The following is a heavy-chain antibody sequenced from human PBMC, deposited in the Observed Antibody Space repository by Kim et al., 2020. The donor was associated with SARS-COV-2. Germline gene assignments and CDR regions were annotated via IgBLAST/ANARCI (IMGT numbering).Heavy chain of an antibody. CDR2: INPSGGST. CDR3: ARDILDSSSWYGDLGY. CDR1: GYTFTSYY. Sequence: ASVKVSCKASGYTFTSYYMHWVRQAPGQGLEWMGIINPSGGSTSYAQKFQGRVTMTRDTSTSTVYMELSSLRSEDTAVYYCARDILDSSSWYGDLGYWGQRTLGTVSS. V-gene: IGHV1-46*01. D-gene: IGHD6-13*01. J-gene: IGHJ4*02.